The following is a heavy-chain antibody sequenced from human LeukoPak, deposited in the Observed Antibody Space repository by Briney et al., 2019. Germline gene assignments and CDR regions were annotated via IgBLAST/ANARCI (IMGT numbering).Heavy chain of an antibody. D-gene: IGHD6-13*01. J-gene: IGHJ2*01. CDR2: INPSGGST. Sequence: ASVKVSCKASGYTFTSYYMHWVRQAPGQGLEWMGIINPSGGSTSYAQKFQGRVTMTRDTSTSTVYMELSSLRSEDTAVYYCARDTGSGSSWYGDWYFDLWGRGTLVTVSS. CDR1: GYTFTSYY. V-gene: IGHV1-46*01. CDR3: ARDTGSGSSWYGDWYFDL.